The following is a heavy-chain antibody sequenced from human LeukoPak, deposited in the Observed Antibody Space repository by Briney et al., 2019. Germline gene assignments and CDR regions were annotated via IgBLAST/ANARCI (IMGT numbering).Heavy chain of an antibody. D-gene: IGHD2-21*01. CDR1: GYTFTSYG. CDR3: ARVREECGGDCYWDDAFDI. CDR2: ISTYNGNT. V-gene: IGHV1-18*01. J-gene: IGHJ3*02. Sequence: GASVKVSCKASGYTFTSYGISWVRQAPGQGLEWMGWISTYNGNTNYAQKLQGRVTMTTDTSTGTAYMELRSLRSDDTAVYYCARVREECGGDCYWDDAFDIWGQGTMVTASS.